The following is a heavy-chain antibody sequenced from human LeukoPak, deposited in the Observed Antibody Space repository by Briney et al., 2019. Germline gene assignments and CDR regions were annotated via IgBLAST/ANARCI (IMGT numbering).Heavy chain of an antibody. V-gene: IGHV1-69*04. D-gene: IGHD3-22*01. CDR3: ARESFLSYYDSSGYSDY. Sequence: GASVKVSCKASGGTFSSYAISWVRQAPGQGLEWMGRIIPILGIANYAQKFQGRVTITADKSTSTAYMELRSLRSDDTAVYYCARESFLSYYDSSGYSDYWGQGTLVTVSS. CDR1: GGTFSSYA. J-gene: IGHJ4*02. CDR2: IIPILGIA.